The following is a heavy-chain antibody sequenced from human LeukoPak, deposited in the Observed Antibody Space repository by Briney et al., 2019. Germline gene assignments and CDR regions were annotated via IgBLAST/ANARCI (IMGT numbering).Heavy chain of an antibody. CDR1: GFTFSSYA. Sequence: PGGSLRLSCAASGFTFSSYAMSWVRQAPGKGLEWGSSITGSGGNTFYAISVKGRFTISRDNSQNMLYLQMNSLSAEDTAIYYCAKHNSPNWYDYWGQGTLVTVSS. CDR2: ITGSGGNT. V-gene: IGHV3-23*01. D-gene: IGHD1-1*01. CDR3: AKHNSPNWYDY. J-gene: IGHJ4*02.